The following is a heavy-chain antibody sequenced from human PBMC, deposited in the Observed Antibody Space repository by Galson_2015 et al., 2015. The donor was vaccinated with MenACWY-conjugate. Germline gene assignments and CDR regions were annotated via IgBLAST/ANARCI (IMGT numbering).Heavy chain of an antibody. CDR2: IKQDGSGK. D-gene: IGHD6-19*01. Sequence: SLRLSCAPSGFTFSNSWMGWVRQAPGKGLEWVANIKQDGSGKYYVDSVKGRFIISRDNAKNSLFLQMDSLRAEDTALYYCARAKEQWLSKTFDLWGQGTMVIVSS. V-gene: IGHV3-7*01. CDR3: ARAKEQWLSKTFDL. J-gene: IGHJ3*01. CDR1: GFTFSNSW.